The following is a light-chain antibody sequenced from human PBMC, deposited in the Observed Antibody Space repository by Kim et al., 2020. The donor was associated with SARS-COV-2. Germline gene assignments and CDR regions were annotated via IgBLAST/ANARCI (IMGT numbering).Light chain of an antibody. CDR2: YDS. J-gene: IGLJ2*01. CDR3: QVWDSSSDHPRV. Sequence: SYELTQPPSVSVAPGKTARITCGGNNIGSKSVHWYQQKPGQAPVLVIYYDSDRPSGIPERFSGSNSGKTATLTISRVEAGDEADYYCQVWDSSSDHPRVFGGGTQLTIL. V-gene: IGLV3-21*04. CDR1: NIGSKS.